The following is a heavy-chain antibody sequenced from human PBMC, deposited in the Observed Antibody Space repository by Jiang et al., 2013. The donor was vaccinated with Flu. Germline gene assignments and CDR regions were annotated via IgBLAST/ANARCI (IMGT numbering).Heavy chain of an antibody. J-gene: IGHJ1*01. CDR1: GFTFSRLW. Sequence: LSCAASGFTFSRLWHALGPARLQARGWSGWQLYGMIGSNKYYADSVKGRFTISRDNSKNTLYLQMNSLRAEDTAVYYCARDLALTIAAAGRWGQGTLVTVSS. D-gene: IGHD6-13*01. CDR3: ARDLALTIAAAGR. CDR2: YGMIGSNK. V-gene: IGHV3-33*01.